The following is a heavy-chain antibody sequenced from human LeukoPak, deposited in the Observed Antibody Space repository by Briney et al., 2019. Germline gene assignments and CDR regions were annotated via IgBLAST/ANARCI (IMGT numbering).Heavy chain of an antibody. CDR3: AKERYFDWLLWSGEDH. Sequence: GGSLRLSCAASGFTFSGYAMSWVRQAPGKGLEWVSSIVGSGLKTFYADSVEGRVTISRDNSNNVLYLQINSMRAEDTAMYYCAKERYFDWLLWSGEDHWGQGILVTVSS. CDR2: IVGSGLKT. CDR1: GFTFSGYA. V-gene: IGHV3-23*01. J-gene: IGHJ4*01. D-gene: IGHD3-9*01.